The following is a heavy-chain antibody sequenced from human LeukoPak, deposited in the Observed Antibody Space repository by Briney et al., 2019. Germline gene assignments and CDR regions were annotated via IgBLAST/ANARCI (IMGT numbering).Heavy chain of an antibody. CDR2: MNPNSGNT. Sequence: ASVKVSCKASGYTFTSYDINWVRQATGQGLERMGWMNPNSGNTGYAQKFQGRVTMTRNTSISTAYMELSSLRSEDTAVYYCARDWYNWNYVRGSAFDIWGQGTMVTVSS. V-gene: IGHV1-8*01. J-gene: IGHJ3*02. D-gene: IGHD1-7*01. CDR3: ARDWYNWNYVRGSAFDI. CDR1: GYTFTSYD.